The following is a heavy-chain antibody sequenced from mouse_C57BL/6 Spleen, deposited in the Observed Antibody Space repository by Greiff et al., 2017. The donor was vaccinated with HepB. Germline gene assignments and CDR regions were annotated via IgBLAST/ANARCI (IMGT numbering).Heavy chain of an antibody. V-gene: IGHV1-5*01. CDR3: TRTHGSSIYAMDY. CDR1: GYTFTSYW. CDR2: IYPGNSDT. Sequence: VQLQQSGTVLARPGASVKMSCKTSGYTFTSYWMHWVKQRPGQGLEWIGAIYPGNSDTSYNQKFKGKAKLTAVTSASTAYMELSSLTNEDSAVYYCTRTHGSSIYAMDYWGQGTSVTVSS. D-gene: IGHD1-1*01. J-gene: IGHJ4*01.